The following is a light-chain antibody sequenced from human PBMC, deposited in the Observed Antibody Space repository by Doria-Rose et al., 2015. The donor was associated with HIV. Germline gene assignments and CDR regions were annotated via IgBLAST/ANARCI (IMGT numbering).Light chain of an antibody. CDR2: WAS. J-gene: IGKJ3*01. Sequence: TQSPESLGMSLGERATLNCKSNHSLLYTSKNYLAWYQQKPGQPPKLLIYWASTRQSGVPARFSGSGSGTDFTLTISSLEAEDVAVYYCQQYYDTPSFGPGTTV. V-gene: IGKV4-1*01. CDR1: HSLLYTSKNY. CDR3: QQYYDTPS.